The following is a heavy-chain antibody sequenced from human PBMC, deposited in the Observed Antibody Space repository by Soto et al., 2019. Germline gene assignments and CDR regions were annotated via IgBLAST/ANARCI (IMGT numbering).Heavy chain of an antibody. V-gene: IGHV1-18*01. CDR1: GYAFTTYG. CDR2: VSAHNGNT. J-gene: IGHJ4*02. CDR3: ARGRYGDY. Sequence: QVHLVQSGAEVKKPGASVKVSCKGSGYAFTTYGITWVRQAPGQGLEWMGWVSAHNGNTKYAQKLQGRVTVTRDTSTSTADMGLRSLRSDDTAGYYCARGRYGDYWGQGALVTVSS. D-gene: IGHD1-1*01.